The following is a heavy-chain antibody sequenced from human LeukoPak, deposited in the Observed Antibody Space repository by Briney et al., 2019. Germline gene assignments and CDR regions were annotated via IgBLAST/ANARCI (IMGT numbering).Heavy chain of an antibody. V-gene: IGHV3-7*01. Sequence: GGSLRLSCAASGFTFSSYWMSWVRQAPGRGVEWVANVKQDGSEKYYVDSVKGRFTISRDNAKNSLYLQMNSLRAEDTAVYYCARGVWEFDYWGQGTLVTVSS. CDR3: ARGVWEFDY. J-gene: IGHJ4*02. CDR1: GFTFSSYW. CDR2: VKQDGSEK. D-gene: IGHD1-26*01.